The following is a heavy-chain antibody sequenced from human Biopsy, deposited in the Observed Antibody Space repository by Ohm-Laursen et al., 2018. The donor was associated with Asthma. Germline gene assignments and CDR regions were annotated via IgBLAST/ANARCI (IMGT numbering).Heavy chain of an antibody. V-gene: IGHV3-23*01. CDR3: GKDSSEVEADDDY. Sequence: SLRLSCSATGFTFSTHHLSWVRQAPGKGLEWVSSINGGGDRTWYADSVKGRFTISRDNSKHTMYLHMNSLRGDDTAIYYCGKDSSEVEADDDYWGQGTLVTVSS. CDR2: INGGGDRT. J-gene: IGHJ4*02. CDR1: GFTFSTHH. D-gene: IGHD1-26*01.